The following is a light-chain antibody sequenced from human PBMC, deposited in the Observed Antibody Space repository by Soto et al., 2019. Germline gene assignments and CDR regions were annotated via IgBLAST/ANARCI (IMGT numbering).Light chain of an antibody. V-gene: IGLV2-8*01. CDR2: EVT. CDR1: SSDIGDYNY. CDR3: SSYAGNNNYV. Sequence: SALTQPPSASGSPGQSVTFSCTGTSSDIGDYNYVSWYQQHPGKAPKLMIYEVTKRPSGVPDRFSGSKSGNTASLTVSGLQADDEADHYCSSYAGNNNYVLGTGTKATV. J-gene: IGLJ1*01.